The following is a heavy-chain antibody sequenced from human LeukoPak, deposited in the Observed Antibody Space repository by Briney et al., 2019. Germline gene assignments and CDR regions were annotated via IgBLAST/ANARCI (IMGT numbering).Heavy chain of an antibody. J-gene: IGHJ4*02. CDR3: AKLIAAAGNFDY. Sequence: GGSLRLSCAASGFTFSSYGMHWVRQAPGKGLERVAVISYDGSNKYYADSVKGRFTISRDNSKNTLYLQMNSLRAEDTAVYYCAKLIAAAGNFDYWGQGTLVTVSS. D-gene: IGHD6-13*01. CDR1: GFTFSSYG. V-gene: IGHV3-30*18. CDR2: ISYDGSNK.